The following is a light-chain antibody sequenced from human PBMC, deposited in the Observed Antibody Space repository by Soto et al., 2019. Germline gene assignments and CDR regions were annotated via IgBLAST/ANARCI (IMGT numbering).Light chain of an antibody. CDR3: QQRTDRPPWT. J-gene: IGKJ1*01. V-gene: IGKV1-9*01. CDR1: QGISSF. CDR2: AAS. Sequence: IQLTQSPSSLSASVGDRVTITCRASQGISSFLAWFQQKPVKAPKLLIYAASTLQSGVPSRFSGSGSGTDFPLSISSLEPEDFAVYYCQQRTDRPPWTFGQGTKVDI.